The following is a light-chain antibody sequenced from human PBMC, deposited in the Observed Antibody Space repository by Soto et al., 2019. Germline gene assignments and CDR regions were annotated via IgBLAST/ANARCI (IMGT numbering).Light chain of an antibody. Sequence: DVQMTQSPSSLSASVVDSVTITCXARQSISSYLNWYQQKPGKAPKLLIYAASSLQSGVPSRFSGSGSGTDFTLTISSLQPEDLATYYCQQSYSTVTWTFGQGTKVDIK. V-gene: IGKV1-39*01. CDR3: QQSYSTVTWT. J-gene: IGKJ1*01. CDR2: AAS. CDR1: QSISSY.